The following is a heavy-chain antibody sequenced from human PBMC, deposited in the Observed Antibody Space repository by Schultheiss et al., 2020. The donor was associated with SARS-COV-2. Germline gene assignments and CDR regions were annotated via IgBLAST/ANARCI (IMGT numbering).Heavy chain of an antibody. CDR2: IWYDGSNK. CDR3: AQLKGVVAY. D-gene: IGHD5-18*01. CDR1: GFTFSSYG. J-gene: IGHJ4*02. V-gene: IGHV3-33*01. Sequence: GGSLRLSCAASGFTFSSYGMHWVRQAPGKGLEWVAVIWYDGSNKYYADSVKGRFTISRDNSKNTLYLQINSLRAEDTAVYYCAQLKGVVAYWGQGTLVTVSS.